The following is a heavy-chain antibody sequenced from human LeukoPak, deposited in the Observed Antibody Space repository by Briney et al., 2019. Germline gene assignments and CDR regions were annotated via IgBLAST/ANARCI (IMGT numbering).Heavy chain of an antibody. V-gene: IGHV4-34*01. J-gene: IGHJ6*03. CDR3: AREAPGDYYYYYMDV. CDR1: GGSFSAYY. CDR2: INNSGST. D-gene: IGHD3-10*01. Sequence: SETLSLTCAVYGGSFSAYYWSWIRQPPGKGLEWIGEINNSGSTNYNPSLKSRVTISVDTSKNQFSLKLSSVTAADTAVYYCAREAPGDYYYYYMDVWGKGTTVTVSS.